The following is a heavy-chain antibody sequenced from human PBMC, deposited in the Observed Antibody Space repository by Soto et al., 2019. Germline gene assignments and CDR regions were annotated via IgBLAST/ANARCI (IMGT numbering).Heavy chain of an antibody. J-gene: IGHJ6*02. Sequence: QVQLQESGPGLVKPSETLSLTCTVSGGSISSYYWSWIRQPPGKGLEWIGYIYYSGSTNYNPSLKSRVTISVDTSKNQFSLKLSSVTAADTAVYYCARDGPTVTTSGMDVWGQGTTVTVSS. V-gene: IGHV4-59*01. CDR2: IYYSGST. CDR1: GGSISSYY. CDR3: ARDGPTVTTSGMDV. D-gene: IGHD4-17*01.